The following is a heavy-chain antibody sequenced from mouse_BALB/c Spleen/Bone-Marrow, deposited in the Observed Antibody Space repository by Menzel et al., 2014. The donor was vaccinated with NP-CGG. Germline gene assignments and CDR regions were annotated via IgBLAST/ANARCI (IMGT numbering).Heavy chain of an antibody. Sequence: EVKVVESGGGLVQPGGSLRLSCATSGFTFTDYYMNWVRQPPGKAXEWLGFIRNKANGYTTEYSASVKSRFTISRDNSQNILYLQMNTLRADDSATYYCARDKGRVFFDYWGQGTTLTVSS. CDR1: GFTFTDYY. CDR2: IRNKANGYTT. V-gene: IGHV7-3*02. J-gene: IGHJ2*01. CDR3: ARDKGRVFFDY.